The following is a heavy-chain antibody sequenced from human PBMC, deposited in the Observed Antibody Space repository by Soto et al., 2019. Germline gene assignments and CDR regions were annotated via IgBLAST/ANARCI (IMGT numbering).Heavy chain of an antibody. CDR1: GFTVSNNH. D-gene: IGHD3-16*01. CDR2: VHGGGST. CDR3: AGRLTTAASLDY. J-gene: IGHJ4*02. V-gene: IGHV3-53*01. Sequence: VQLVESGGGLIQPGGSLRLSCAASGFTVSNNHMTWVRQAAGKGLELVSFVHGGGSTSYADSVKGRFTISRDNAKNTLYLQMASLRAEDTAIYYCAGRLTTAASLDYWGRGTRVTVSS.